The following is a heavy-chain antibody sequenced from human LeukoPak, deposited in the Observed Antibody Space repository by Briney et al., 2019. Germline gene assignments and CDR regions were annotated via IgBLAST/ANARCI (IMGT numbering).Heavy chain of an antibody. CDR1: GGSINSGDYH. CDR2: IYYSGST. V-gene: IGHV4-39*07. J-gene: IGHJ5*02. CDR3: ARSPHIWFAERGWFDP. Sequence: SETLSLTCTVSGGSINSGDYHWVWIRQPPGKGLEWIGSIYYSGSTSYNPSPKSRVTMTVDTSKSQFSLKLSSVTAADTAVYFCARSPHIWFAERGWFDPWGQGTLVTVSS. D-gene: IGHD3-10*01.